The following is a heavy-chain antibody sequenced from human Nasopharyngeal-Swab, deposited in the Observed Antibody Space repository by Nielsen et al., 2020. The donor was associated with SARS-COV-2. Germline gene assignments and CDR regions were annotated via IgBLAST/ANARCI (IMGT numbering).Heavy chain of an antibody. CDR1: GYTFTSYY. Sequence: ASVKVSCKASGYTFTSYYMHWVRQAPAQGLEWMGIINPSGGSTSYAQKFQGRVTMTRDTSTSTVYMELSSLRSEDTAVYYCARGTFGGVIVIPAPFDYWGQGTLVTVSS. J-gene: IGHJ4*02. V-gene: IGHV1-46*01. D-gene: IGHD3-16*02. CDR3: ARGTFGGVIVIPAPFDY. CDR2: INPSGGST.